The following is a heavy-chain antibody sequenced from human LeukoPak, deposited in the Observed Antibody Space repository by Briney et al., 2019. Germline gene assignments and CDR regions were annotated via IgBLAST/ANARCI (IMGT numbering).Heavy chain of an antibody. D-gene: IGHD1-26*01. CDR1: GFTFSDNW. CDR2: IKEDGSEK. V-gene: IGHV3-7*05. CDR3: ARYFRADSGNYYRSFDY. Sequence: GGSLRLSCAVSGFTFSDNWMSWVRQAPGKGLEWVANIKEDGSEKNYVDSVKGRFTISRDNAKNSLYLQMNSLRAEDTAVYYWARYFRADSGNYYRSFDYWGQGTLVTVSS. J-gene: IGHJ4*02.